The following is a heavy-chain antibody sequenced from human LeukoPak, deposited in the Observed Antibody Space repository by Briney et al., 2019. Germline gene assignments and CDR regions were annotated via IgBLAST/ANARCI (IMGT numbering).Heavy chain of an antibody. CDR1: GYTFTSYD. Sequence: ASVKVSCKASGYTFTSYDINWVRQATGQGLEWMGWMNPNSGNTGYAQKFQGRVTMTRNTSISTAYMELSSLRSEDTAVYYCARVAAGYSSSWYFGYPPTVYQPPDYWGQGTLVTVSS. J-gene: IGHJ4*02. CDR3: ARVAAGYSSSWYFGYPPTVYQPPDY. CDR2: MNPNSGNT. V-gene: IGHV1-8*01. D-gene: IGHD6-13*01.